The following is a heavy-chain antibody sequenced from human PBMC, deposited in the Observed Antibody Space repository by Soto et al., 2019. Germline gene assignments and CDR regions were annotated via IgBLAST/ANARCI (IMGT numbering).Heavy chain of an antibody. Sequence: VQLVQSGAEVKKPGSSVKVSCKASGGTFSSYAISWVRQAPGQGLEWMGGIIPIFGTANYAQKFQGRVTITADESTSTAYMELSSLRSEDTAVYYCARVGYCSGGSCYGYYYGMDVWGQGTTVTVSS. V-gene: IGHV1-69*01. J-gene: IGHJ6*02. CDR1: GGTFSSYA. D-gene: IGHD2-15*01. CDR2: IIPIFGTA. CDR3: ARVGYCSGGSCYGYYYGMDV.